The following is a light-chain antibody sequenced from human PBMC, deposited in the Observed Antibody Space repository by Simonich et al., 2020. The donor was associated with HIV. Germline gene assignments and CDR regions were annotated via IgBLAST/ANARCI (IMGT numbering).Light chain of an antibody. V-gene: IGKV1-39*01. Sequence: DIQMTQSPSTLSASVGDRVTITCRASQSFSNWWAWYQQKPGKAPKLLISAASTLQSGVPSRFSGSGSGTDFTLTISSLQPEDFATYYCQQSYSTPMYTFGQGTKLEI. CDR1: QSFSNW. CDR3: QQSYSTPMYT. J-gene: IGKJ2*01. CDR2: AAS.